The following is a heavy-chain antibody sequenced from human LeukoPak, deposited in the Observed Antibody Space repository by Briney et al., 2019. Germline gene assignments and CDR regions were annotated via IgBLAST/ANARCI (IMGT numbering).Heavy chain of an antibody. J-gene: IGHJ6*02. CDR3: ARAQSSGSDYYYYYGMDV. CDR1: GFTFSSYS. V-gene: IGHV3-48*01. D-gene: IGHD3-10*01. CDR2: ISSVSTI. Sequence: GGSLRLSCAASGFTFSSYSMSWVRQAPGKGLEWVSYISSVSTIYHADSVKGRFTISRDNAKNSLYLQMNSLRAEDTAVYYCARAQSSGSDYYYYYGMDVWGQGTTVTVSS.